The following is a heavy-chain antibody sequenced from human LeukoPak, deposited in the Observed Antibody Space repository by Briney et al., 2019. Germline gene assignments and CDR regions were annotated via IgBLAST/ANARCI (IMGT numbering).Heavy chain of an antibody. Sequence: SETLSLTCTVSGYSISSGYYWGWIRQPPGKGLEWIGSIYYSGSTYYNPSLKSRVTISVDTSKNQFSLKLSSVTAADTAVYYCARDFPRGYSGYDFQWTDYWGQGTLVTVSS. CDR3: ARDFPRGYSGYDFQWTDY. D-gene: IGHD5-12*01. J-gene: IGHJ4*02. CDR1: GYSISSGYY. CDR2: IYYSGST. V-gene: IGHV4-38-2*02.